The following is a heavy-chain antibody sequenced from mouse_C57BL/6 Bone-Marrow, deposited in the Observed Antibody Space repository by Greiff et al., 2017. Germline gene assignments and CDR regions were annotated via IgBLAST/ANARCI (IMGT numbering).Heavy chain of an antibody. CDR1: GYTFTSYG. D-gene: IGHD1-3*01. CDR3: AREDNPRMDY. Sequence: QVQLQQSGAELARPGASVKLSCKVSGYTFTSYGISWVKQRTGQGLEWIGEIYPRSGNTYYNEKFKGKATLTADKSSSTAYMLLRSLTSADSAVYFCAREDNPRMDYWGQGTSVTVSS. V-gene: IGHV1-81*01. CDR2: IYPRSGNT. J-gene: IGHJ4*01.